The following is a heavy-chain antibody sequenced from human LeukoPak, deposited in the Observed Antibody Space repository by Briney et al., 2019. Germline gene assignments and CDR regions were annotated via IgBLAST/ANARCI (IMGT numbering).Heavy chain of an antibody. Sequence: SETLSLTCAVYGGSFSGYYWSWIRQPPGKGLEWIGEINHSGSTNYNPSLKSRVTISVDTSKNRFSLKLSSVTAADTAVYYCARRGSGWYYFDYWGQGTLVTVSS. J-gene: IGHJ4*02. D-gene: IGHD6-19*01. CDR1: GGSFSGYY. CDR2: INHSGST. CDR3: ARRGSGWYYFDY. V-gene: IGHV4-34*01.